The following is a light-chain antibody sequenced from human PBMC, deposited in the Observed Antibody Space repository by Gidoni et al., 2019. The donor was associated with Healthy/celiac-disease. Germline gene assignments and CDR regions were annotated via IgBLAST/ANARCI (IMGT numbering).Light chain of an antibody. CDR3: SSYAGSNFVV. CDR2: EVS. CDR1: SSDVGGYNY. Sequence: QSALTQPPSASGSPGQSVTISCTGTSSDVGGYNYVSWYQQHPGKAPNLMIYEVSKRPSGVPDRFSGSKSGNTASLTVSGLQAEDEADYYCSSYAGSNFVVFGGGTKLTVL. V-gene: IGLV2-8*01. J-gene: IGLJ2*01.